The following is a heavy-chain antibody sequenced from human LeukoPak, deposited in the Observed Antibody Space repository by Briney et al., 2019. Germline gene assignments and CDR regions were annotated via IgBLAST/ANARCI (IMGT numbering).Heavy chain of an antibody. CDR1: GYSFTNFW. Sequence: GESLKISCKASGYSFTNFWMGWVRQMPGKGLEWMGIIFPADSDTTYSPSFEGQVTTSADKSISTAYLQWSSLKASDTAIYYCARLNGDYPRFYYYMDVWGKGTTVTVSS. D-gene: IGHD4-17*01. V-gene: IGHV5-51*01. CDR3: ARLNGDYPRFYYYMDV. CDR2: IFPADSDT. J-gene: IGHJ6*03.